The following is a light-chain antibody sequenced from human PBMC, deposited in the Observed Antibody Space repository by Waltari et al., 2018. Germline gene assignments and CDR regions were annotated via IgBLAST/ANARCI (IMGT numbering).Light chain of an antibody. J-gene: IGKJ1*01. V-gene: IGKV3-15*01. CDR1: HSVSSN. CDR2: DAS. CDR3: QQYNYWPRT. Sequence: EIVMTQSPGTLSVSPGERATLSCRASHSVSSNLACYQQKPGQAPRLLIYDASARASGIPARFSGSGSGTEFTLTISSLQSEDFAIYHCQQYNYWPRTFGQGTKVEIK.